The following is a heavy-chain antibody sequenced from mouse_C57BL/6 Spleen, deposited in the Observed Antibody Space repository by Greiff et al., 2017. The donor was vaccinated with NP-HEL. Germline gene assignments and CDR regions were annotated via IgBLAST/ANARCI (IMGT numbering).Heavy chain of an antibody. D-gene: IGHD1-1*01. CDR3: ARRDYDGSSNCYFDV. CDR2: IYPGSGST. J-gene: IGHJ1*03. V-gene: IGHV1-55*01. CDR1: GYTFTSYW. Sequence: VQLQQSGAELVKPGASVKMSCKASGYTFTSYWITWVKQSPGQGLEWIGDIYPGSGSTNYNEKFKSKATLTVDTSSSTAYMQLSSLTSEDSAVYDCARRDYDGSSNCYFDVWGTGTTVTVSS.